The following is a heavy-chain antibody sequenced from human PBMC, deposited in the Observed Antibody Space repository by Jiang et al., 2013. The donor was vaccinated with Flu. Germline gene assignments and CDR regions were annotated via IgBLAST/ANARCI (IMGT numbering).Heavy chain of an antibody. J-gene: IGHJ4*02. D-gene: IGHD5-24*01. CDR1: GGTFSSYA. CDR2: IIPILGIA. V-gene: IGHV1-69*04. CDR3: ARDEGLEMATITIPGTG. Sequence: SGAEVKKPGSSVKVSCKASGGTFSSYAISWVRQAPGQGLEWMGGIIPILGIANYAQKFQGRVTITADKSTSTAYMELSSLRSEDTAVYYCARDEGLEMATITIPGTGWGQGTLVTVSS.